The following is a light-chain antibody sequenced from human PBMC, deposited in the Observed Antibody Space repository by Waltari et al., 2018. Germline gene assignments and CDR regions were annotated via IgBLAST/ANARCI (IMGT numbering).Light chain of an antibody. V-gene: IGLV1-40*01. J-gene: IGLJ3*02. CDR1: GSNSGAGHD. CDR2: GSS. Sequence: QSVLTQPPSVSGAPGQRVTISCTGSGSNSGAGHDVHWYQQVPRAAPKLLIYGSSSRPLGVPDRFFGSTSGTSASLAITGLQAEDVAVYYCQSYDTTLSVVFGGGTKLTVL. CDR3: QSYDTTLSVV.